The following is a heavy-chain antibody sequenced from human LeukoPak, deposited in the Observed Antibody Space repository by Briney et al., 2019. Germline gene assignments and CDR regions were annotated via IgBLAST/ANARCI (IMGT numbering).Heavy chain of an antibody. CDR1: GFTFSSYG. V-gene: IGHV3-30*18. D-gene: IGHD6-13*01. J-gene: IGHJ4*02. CDR3: AKESSSSYVDY. CDR2: ISYDGSNK. Sequence: PGRSLRLSCAASGFTFSSYGMHWVRQAPGKGLEWVAVISYDGSNKYYADSVKGRLTISRDNSKNTLYLQMNSLRAEDTAVYYCAKESSSSYVDYWGQGTLVTVSS.